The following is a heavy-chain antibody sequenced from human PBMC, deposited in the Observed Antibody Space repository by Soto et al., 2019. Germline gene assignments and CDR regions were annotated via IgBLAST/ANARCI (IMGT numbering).Heavy chain of an antibody. Sequence: EVQLVESGGGLVQPGGSLKLSCAASGFTFSGSAMHWVRQASEKGLEWVGRIRSKPNSYATEYAASVQGRFTISRDDSKNTAYLHMNNLKTEDTAVYYCSSFGSSCFFDYWGQGTPVTVSS. J-gene: IGHJ4*02. D-gene: IGHD6-13*01. CDR2: IRSKPNSYAT. CDR1: GFTFSGSA. CDR3: SSFGSSCFFDY. V-gene: IGHV3-73*01.